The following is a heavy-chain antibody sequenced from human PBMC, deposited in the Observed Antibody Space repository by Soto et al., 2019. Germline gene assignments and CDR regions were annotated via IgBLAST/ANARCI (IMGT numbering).Heavy chain of an antibody. J-gene: IGHJ5*02. Sequence: ASVKVSCKASGYTFTGYYMHWVRQANGQGLEWMGWINPNSGGTNYAQKFQGWVTMTRDTSISTAYMELSRLRSDDTAVYYCARGVDTAMVEGTNWFDPWGQGTLVTVSS. CDR2: INPNSGGT. V-gene: IGHV1-2*04. CDR1: GYTFTGYY. CDR3: ARGVDTAMVEGTNWFDP. D-gene: IGHD5-18*01.